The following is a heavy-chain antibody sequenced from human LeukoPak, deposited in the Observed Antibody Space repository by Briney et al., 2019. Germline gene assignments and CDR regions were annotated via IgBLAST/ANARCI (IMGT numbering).Heavy chain of an antibody. CDR1: GYSFTSYW. J-gene: IGHJ4*02. CDR3: ARLYDSSAYPFDY. V-gene: IGHV5-51*01. D-gene: IGHD3-22*01. Sequence: GESLKISCKGSGYSFTSYWIAWVRQMPGKGLEWMGILYPGDSDTRYSPSFQGQVTVSVDKSISTAYLQWSRLKASDTAVYYCARLYDSSAYPFDYWGQGTLVTVSS. CDR2: LYPGDSDT.